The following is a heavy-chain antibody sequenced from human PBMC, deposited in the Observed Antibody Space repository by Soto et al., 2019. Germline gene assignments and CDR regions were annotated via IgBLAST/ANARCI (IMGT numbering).Heavy chain of an antibody. CDR2: IYYSGST. V-gene: IGHV4-39*01. CDR1: GGSISSSSYY. J-gene: IGHJ5*02. D-gene: IGHD5-18*01. CDR3: ARQVGGYSYGNNWFDP. Sequence: SETLSLTCTVSGGSISSSSYYWGWIRQPPGKGLEWIGSIYYSGSTYYNPSIKSRVTISVDTSKNQFSLKLSSVTAADTAVYYCARQVGGYSYGNNWFDPWGQGTLVTVSS.